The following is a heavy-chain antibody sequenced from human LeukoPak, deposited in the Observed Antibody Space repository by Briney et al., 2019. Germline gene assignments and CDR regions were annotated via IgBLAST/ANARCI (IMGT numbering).Heavy chain of an antibody. V-gene: IGHV3-7*03. J-gene: IGHJ4*02. CDR1: GFTFSSYW. CDR3: ARDSSDIVVVPAAMRGGDTFAY. CDR2: IKQDGSEK. Sequence: PGGSLRLSCAASGFTFSSYWMSWVRQAPGKGREWVANIKQDGSEKYYVDSVKGRFTISRDNAKNSLYLQMNSLRAEDTAVYYCARDSSDIVVVPAAMRGGDTFAYWGQGTLVTVSS. D-gene: IGHD2-2*01.